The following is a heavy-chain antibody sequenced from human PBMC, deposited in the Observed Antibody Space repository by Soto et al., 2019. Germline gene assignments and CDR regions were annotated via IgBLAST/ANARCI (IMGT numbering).Heavy chain of an antibody. J-gene: IGHJ5*02. D-gene: IGHD6-13*01. Sequence: ASVKVSCKASGYTFTSYAMHWVRQAPGQRLEWMGWINAGNGNTKYSQKFQGRVTITRDTSASTAYMELSSLRSDDTAVYYCARVTAAGGKNWFDPWGQGTLVTVSS. CDR1: GYTFTSYA. CDR3: ARVTAAGGKNWFDP. V-gene: IGHV1-3*01. CDR2: INAGNGNT.